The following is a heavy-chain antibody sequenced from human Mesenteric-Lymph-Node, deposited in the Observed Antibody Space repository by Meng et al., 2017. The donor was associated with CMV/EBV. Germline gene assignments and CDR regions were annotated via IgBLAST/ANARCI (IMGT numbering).Heavy chain of an antibody. V-gene: IGHV3-30*02. D-gene: IGHD2/OR15-2a*01. CDR3: AKDEGSHGSVPQYSFDY. Sequence: GESLKLSCAASGFPFSSYGMHWVRQAPGKGLEWVVFIQYDGSNKYYADSVKGRFTISRDNSKNTLYVQMNSLRAEDTAGYYCAKDEGSHGSVPQYSFDYWGQGTMVTVSS. CDR1: GFPFSSYG. J-gene: IGHJ4*02. CDR2: IQYDGSNK.